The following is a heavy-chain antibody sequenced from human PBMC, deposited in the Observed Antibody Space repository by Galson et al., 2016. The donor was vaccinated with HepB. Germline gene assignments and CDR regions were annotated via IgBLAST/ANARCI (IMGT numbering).Heavy chain of an antibody. Sequence: SETLSLTCTVSGDDGLFTTHYWNWIRQPAGKGLEWVGHISGIGNTKYSPSLKGRLSISLDTSKKRVSLTLTSVTAADTAVYFCARATNSYGDLDRWGQGTLVTVSS. J-gene: IGHJ5*02. CDR1: GDDGLFTTHY. D-gene: IGHD2-21*02. CDR3: ARATNSYGDLDR. CDR2: ISGIGNT. V-gene: IGHV4-4*07.